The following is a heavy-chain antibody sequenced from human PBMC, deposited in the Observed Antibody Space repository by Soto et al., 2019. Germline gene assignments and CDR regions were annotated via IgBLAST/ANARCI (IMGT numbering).Heavy chain of an antibody. V-gene: IGHV4-34*01. Sequence: PSETLSLTCAVYGGSFSGYYWSWIRQPPGKGLEWIGEINHSGSTNYNPSLKSRVTISVDTSKNQFSLKLSSVTAADTAVYYCARGAGWYNWNYADYWGQGTLVTVS. D-gene: IGHD1-20*01. CDR1: GGSFSGYY. J-gene: IGHJ4*02. CDR3: ARGAGWYNWNYADY. CDR2: INHSGST.